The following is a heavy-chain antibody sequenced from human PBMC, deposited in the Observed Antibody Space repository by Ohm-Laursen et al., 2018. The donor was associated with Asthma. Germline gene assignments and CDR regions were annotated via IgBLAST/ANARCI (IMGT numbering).Heavy chain of an antibody. V-gene: IGHV1-69*13. CDR3: ARGGGRTNYDFWSGYYTDYYYYGMDV. CDR1: GGTFSSYA. J-gene: IGHJ6*02. CDR2: IIPIFGTA. Sequence: ASVKVSCKASGGTFSSYAISWVRQAPGQGLEWMGGIIPIFGTANYAQKFQGRVTITADESTSTAYMELSSLRSEDTAVYYCARGGGRTNYDFWSGYYTDYYYYGMDVWGQGTTVTVSS. D-gene: IGHD3-3*01.